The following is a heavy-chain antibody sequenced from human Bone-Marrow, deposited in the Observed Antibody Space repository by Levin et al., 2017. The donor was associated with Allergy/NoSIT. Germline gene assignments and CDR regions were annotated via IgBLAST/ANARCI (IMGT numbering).Heavy chain of an antibody. V-gene: IGHV4-34*01. Sequence: SETLSLTCAVDGGSVTGYYWTWIRRLPGKGLEWMGEINHLGSTNYNPSLKSRVTISLGTSKKDFSLKVISVTAADTAVYYCWTEGSTYAPRPYTYHGVDVWGQGTTVIVSS. D-gene: IGHD5-18*01. CDR3: WTEGSTYAPRPYTYHGVDV. CDR2: INHLGST. J-gene: IGHJ6*02. CDR1: GGSVTGYY.